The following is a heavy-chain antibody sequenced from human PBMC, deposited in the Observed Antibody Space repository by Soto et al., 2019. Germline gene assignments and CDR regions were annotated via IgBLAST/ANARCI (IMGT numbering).Heavy chain of an antibody. Sequence: SETLSLTCSVSSYSINSGFFWGWIRQPPGKGLEWIGSIFHTGDTYYNPSLKSRITMSVDTSRNEFSLKLTSLTAADTAVYYCARDTNSLDPWGQGTLVTVSS. CDR3: ARDTNSLDP. V-gene: IGHV4-38-2*02. J-gene: IGHJ5*02. CDR1: SYSINSGFF. CDR2: IFHTGDT. D-gene: IGHD3-16*01.